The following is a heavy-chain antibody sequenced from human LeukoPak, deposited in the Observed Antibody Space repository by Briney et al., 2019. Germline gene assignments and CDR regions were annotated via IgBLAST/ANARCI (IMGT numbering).Heavy chain of an antibody. CDR2: IYSGGST. CDR3: ARSSWSWVCFDY. V-gene: IGHV3-66*01. CDR1: GFTVSSNY. Sequence: GGSLRLSCAASGFTVSSNYMSWVRQAPGKGLEWVSVIYSGGSTYYADSVKGRFTISRDNSKNTLYLQMNSLRAEDTAVYYCARSSWSWVCFDYWGQGTLVTVSS. D-gene: IGHD6-13*01. J-gene: IGHJ4*02.